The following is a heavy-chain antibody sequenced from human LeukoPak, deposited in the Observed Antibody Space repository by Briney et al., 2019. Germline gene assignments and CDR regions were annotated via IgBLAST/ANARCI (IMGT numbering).Heavy chain of an antibody. CDR2: ISSSSSYI. J-gene: IGHJ4*02. CDR3: ARDDKSMVSYFFDY. CDR1: GFTFSSYS. V-gene: IGHV3-21*01. Sequence: GGSLRLSCAASGFTFSSYSMNWVRQAPGKGLEWVSSISSSSSYIYYADSVKGRFTIPRDNAKNSLYLQMNSLRAEDTAVYYCARDDKSMVSYFFDYWGQGTLVTVSS. D-gene: IGHD3-10*01.